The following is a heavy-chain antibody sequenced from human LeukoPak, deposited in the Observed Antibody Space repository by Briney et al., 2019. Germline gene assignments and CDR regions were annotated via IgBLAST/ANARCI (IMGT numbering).Heavy chain of an antibody. J-gene: IGHJ4*02. V-gene: IGHV3-23*01. CDR2: ISGSGGDK. Sequence: GGSLRLSCAASGFTFSSYFMTWVRQAPGKGLEWVAGISGSGGDKLYEDSVRGQFTISRDKSKNTLYLKMNSLRAEDTAVYYCAKVPTHDDSGYSDSYWGQGALVTVSS. D-gene: IGHD3-22*01. CDR3: AKVPTHDDSGYSDSY. CDR1: GFTFSSYF.